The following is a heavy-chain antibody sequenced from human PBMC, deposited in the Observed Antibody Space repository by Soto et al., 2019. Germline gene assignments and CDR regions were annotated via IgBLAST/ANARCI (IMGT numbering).Heavy chain of an antibody. J-gene: IGHJ6*02. V-gene: IGHV5-10-1*01. D-gene: IGHD2-2*01. CDR2: IDPSDSYT. Sequence: GESLKISCKGSGYSFTSYWISWVRQMPGKGLEWMGRIDPSDSYTNYSPSFQGHVTISADKSISTAYLQWSSLKASDTAMYYCARVTIVVVPAAYYYGMAVWGQGTTVTVSS. CDR3: ARVTIVVVPAAYYYGMAV. CDR1: GYSFTSYW.